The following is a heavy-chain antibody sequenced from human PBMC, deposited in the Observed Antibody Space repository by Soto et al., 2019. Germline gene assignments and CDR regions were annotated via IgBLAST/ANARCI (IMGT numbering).Heavy chain of an antibody. D-gene: IGHD3-22*01. CDR2: IYHTGNA. V-gene: IGHV4-39*01. CDR1: GDSISNSRFY. Sequence: SETLSLTCGVSGDSISNSRFYWAWIRQPPGEGLEWIGSIYHTGNAYYNPSLKSRVTISVDTSKNQFSLKVTSVTAADTALYYCARDYFDSSDYTTNWFHPWGQGTLVTVS. J-gene: IGHJ5*02. CDR3: ARDYFDSSDYTTNWFHP.